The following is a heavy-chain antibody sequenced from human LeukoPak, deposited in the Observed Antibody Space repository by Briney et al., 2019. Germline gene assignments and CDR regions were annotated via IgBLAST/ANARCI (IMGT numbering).Heavy chain of an antibody. CDR3: ARAPFYYDSSGYPYFDG. CDR1: GFTISTNY. CDR2: MYTGGST. Sequence: GGSLRLSCAASGFTISTNYMSWVRQAPGKGLEWVSVMYTGGSTYYADSVTGRFTISRDNSKNTLYLQMNSLRAEDTALYYCARAPFYYDSSGYPYFDGWGQGTLVTVSS. V-gene: IGHV3-53*01. D-gene: IGHD3-22*01. J-gene: IGHJ4*02.